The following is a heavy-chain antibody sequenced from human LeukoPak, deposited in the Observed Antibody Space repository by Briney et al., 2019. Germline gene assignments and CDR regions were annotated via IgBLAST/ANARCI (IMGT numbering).Heavy chain of an antibody. V-gene: IGHV1-69*05. Sequence: ASVKVSCKASGGTFSSYAISWVRQAPGQGLEWMGGIIPIFGTANYAQKFQGRVTITTDESTSTAYMELSSLRSEDTAVYYCARYGALVATIRSLSVDSTVTTYAFDIWGQGTMVTVSS. J-gene: IGHJ3*02. CDR1: GGTFSSYA. CDR3: ARYGALVATIRSLSVDSTVTTYAFDI. CDR2: IIPIFGTA. D-gene: IGHD5-12*01.